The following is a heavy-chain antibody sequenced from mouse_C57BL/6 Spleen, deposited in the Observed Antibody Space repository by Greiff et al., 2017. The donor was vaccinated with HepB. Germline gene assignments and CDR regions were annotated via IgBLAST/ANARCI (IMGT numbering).Heavy chain of an antibody. V-gene: IGHV1-82*01. D-gene: IGHD3-2*02. CDR1: GYAFSSSW. CDR2: IYPGDGDT. CDR3: ADSSGYVGFGYYAMDY. J-gene: IGHJ4*01. Sequence: VQLQQSGPELVKPGASVKISCKASGYAFSSSWMNWVKQRPGKGLEWIGRIYPGDGDTNYNGKFKGKATLTADKSSSTAYMQLISLTSEDSAVYFCADSSGYVGFGYYAMDYWGQGTSVTVSS.